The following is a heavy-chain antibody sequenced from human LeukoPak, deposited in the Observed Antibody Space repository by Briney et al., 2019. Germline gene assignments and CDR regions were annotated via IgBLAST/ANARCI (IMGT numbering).Heavy chain of an antibody. Sequence: GESLKISCKGSGNSFASYWIGWVRQMSGKGLEWMGIIYPGDSDTRYSPSSQGQVTISADKSISTAYLQWSSLRASDTAMYYCARPQIVGATLDAFDIWGQGTMVTVSS. D-gene: IGHD1-26*01. CDR2: IYPGDSDT. CDR3: ARPQIVGATLDAFDI. V-gene: IGHV5-51*01. CDR1: GNSFASYW. J-gene: IGHJ3*02.